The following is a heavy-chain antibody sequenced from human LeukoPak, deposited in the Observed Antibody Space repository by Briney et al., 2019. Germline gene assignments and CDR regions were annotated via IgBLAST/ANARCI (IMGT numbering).Heavy chain of an antibody. V-gene: IGHV1-2*02. CDR2: INPNSGGT. CDR1: VYTFTDYY. CDR3: ARDPQQQLAHFTLGWFDP. D-gene: IGHD6-13*01. J-gene: IGHJ5*02. Sequence: ASAKVSCKSSVYTFTDYYIHWVRQAPGQGLEWMGWINPNSGGTDYAQRFQGRVTMTRDTSINTAYMELSRLTSDDTAVYYCARDPQQQLAHFTLGWFDPLGQGTLVTVSS.